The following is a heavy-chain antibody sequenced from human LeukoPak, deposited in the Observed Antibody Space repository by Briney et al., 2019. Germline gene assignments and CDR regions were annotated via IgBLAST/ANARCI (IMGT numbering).Heavy chain of an antibody. CDR2: IHHSGAT. D-gene: IGHD3-10*01. V-gene: IGHV4-59*01. J-gene: IGHJ4*02. Sequence: SETPSLTCTVSGDSITNYYWNWIRQPPRKRLEWIGYIHHSGATNYNPSLKSRLTMSVDTSKNHFSLKLTSVSAADTAMYFCAKTGSLMGRFFDYWGQGIQVIVSS. CDR1: GDSITNYY. CDR3: AKTGSLMGRFFDY.